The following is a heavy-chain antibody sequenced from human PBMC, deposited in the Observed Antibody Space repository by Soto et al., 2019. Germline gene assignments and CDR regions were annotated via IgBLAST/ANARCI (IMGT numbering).Heavy chain of an antibody. CDR2: IYYSGST. D-gene: IGHD6-13*01. CDR1: GGSISSYY. CDR3: ASGGGLIAAAGTIWFDP. Sequence: PSETLSLTCTVSGGSISSYYWSWIRQPPGKGLEWIGYIYYSGSTNYNPSLKSRVTISVDTSKNQFSLKLSSVTAADTAVYYCASGGGLIAAAGTIWFDPWGQGTLVTVSS. J-gene: IGHJ5*02. V-gene: IGHV4-59*01.